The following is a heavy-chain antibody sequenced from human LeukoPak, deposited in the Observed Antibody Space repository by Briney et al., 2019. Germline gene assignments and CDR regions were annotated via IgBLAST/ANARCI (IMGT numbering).Heavy chain of an antibody. CDR1: GYIFTSYG. Sequence: ASVKVSCKASGYIFTSYGIIWVRQAPGQGLQWMGWVSAHNGNTNYAQKLQGRVTMTTDTSTSTVYMELRSLRSDDTAVYYCARAQTTLLLDYWGQGTLVTVSS. CDR3: ARAQTTLLLDY. CDR2: VSAHNGNT. J-gene: IGHJ4*02. V-gene: IGHV1-18*01. D-gene: IGHD4-11*01.